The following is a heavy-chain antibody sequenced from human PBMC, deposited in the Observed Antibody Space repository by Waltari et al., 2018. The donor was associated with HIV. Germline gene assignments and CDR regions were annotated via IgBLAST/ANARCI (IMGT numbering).Heavy chain of an antibody. CDR1: GFTFSSYW. V-gene: IGHV3-74*01. Sequence: EVQLVESGGGLVQPGGSLRLSCAASGFTFSSYWMHWVRQAPGKGLVWVSRINSEGSSTSYADSVKGRFTISRDNAKNTLYLQMNSLRAEDTAVYYCARVQGYSYAVNWFDPWGQGTLVTVSS. CDR2: INSEGSST. J-gene: IGHJ5*02. CDR3: ARVQGYSYAVNWFDP. D-gene: IGHD5-18*01.